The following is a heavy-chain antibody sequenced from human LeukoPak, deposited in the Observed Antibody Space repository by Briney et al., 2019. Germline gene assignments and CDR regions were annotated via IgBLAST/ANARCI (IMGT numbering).Heavy chain of an antibody. CDR2: ISHDGTEK. D-gene: IGHD6-13*01. V-gene: IGHV3-30*03. CDR3: ARAQPPSSIVAAFPDY. Sequence: PGGSLRLSCAVSGFTFSSYGMNWVRQAPGKGLEWVTGISHDGTEKYYADSVKGRFTISRDNAKNTLYLQMNSLRTEDTAMYYCARAQPPSSIVAAFPDYWGQGTLVTVSS. J-gene: IGHJ4*02. CDR1: GFTFSSYG.